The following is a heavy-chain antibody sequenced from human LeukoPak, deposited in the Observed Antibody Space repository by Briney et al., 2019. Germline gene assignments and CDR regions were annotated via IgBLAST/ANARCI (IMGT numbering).Heavy chain of an antibody. Sequence: GGSLRLSCAASGFTFSGYEMNWVRQAPGKGLEWVSYIGLGSTTIYYADSVRGRFTISRDNAKNSLYLQMNSLRDEDTALYYCVRDQNWAFDYWGQGTLVTVSS. CDR2: IGLGSTTI. J-gene: IGHJ4*02. D-gene: IGHD7-27*01. CDR3: VRDQNWAFDY. V-gene: IGHV3-48*02. CDR1: GFTFSGYE.